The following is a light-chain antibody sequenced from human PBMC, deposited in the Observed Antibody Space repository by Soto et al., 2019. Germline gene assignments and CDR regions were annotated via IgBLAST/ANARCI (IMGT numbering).Light chain of an antibody. J-gene: IGKJ1*01. CDR3: QQYKSYLRT. Sequence: DIQMTQSPSTLSASVGDRFTITCRASQTISSWLAWYQQKPGKAPKLLIYAASTLESGVSSRFSGRGSGTEFTLTINSLQPEDFATYYCQQYKSYLRTFGQGTKVDIK. CDR1: QTISSW. CDR2: AAS. V-gene: IGKV1-5*01.